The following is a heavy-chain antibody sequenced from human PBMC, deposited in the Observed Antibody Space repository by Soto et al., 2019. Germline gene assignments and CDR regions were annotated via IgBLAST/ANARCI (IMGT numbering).Heavy chain of an antibody. J-gene: IGHJ5*02. CDR2: IRNSGNTI. D-gene: IGHD6-13*01. CDR3: TRQNIEHSSGWYP. Sequence: DVQLVVSGGGLVQPGGSLRLSCAASGFIFSNYHMNWVRQAPGKGLEWVSYIRNSGNTIYYANSVKGRFTISRDNAKGSLYLQMNSLRDEDTAVYYCTRQNIEHSSGWYPWGQGTLVTVSS. CDR1: GFIFSNYH. V-gene: IGHV3-48*02.